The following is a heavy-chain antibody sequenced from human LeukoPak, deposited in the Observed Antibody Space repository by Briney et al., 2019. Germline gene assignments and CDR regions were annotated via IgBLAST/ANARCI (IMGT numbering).Heavy chain of an antibody. V-gene: IGHV2-5*02. CDR1: GFSLPTRGVG. CDR2: INWDDQK. J-gene: IGHJ5*02. D-gene: IGHD3-22*01. CDR3: AHRRDSSGYHYRWWFAP. Sequence: SGPTLVKPTRTLTLTCTFSGFSLPTRGVGVGWIRQPPGKALDWLSLINWDDQKVYSPSLQSRLSITKDTSKNQVVLTMTNVDPVDTSTYYCAHRRDSSGYHYRWWFAPWGQGTLVSVSS.